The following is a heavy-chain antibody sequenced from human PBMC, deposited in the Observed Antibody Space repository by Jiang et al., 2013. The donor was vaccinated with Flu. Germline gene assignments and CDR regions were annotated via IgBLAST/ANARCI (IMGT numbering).Heavy chain of an antibody. CDR1: GYTFSTHW. J-gene: IGHJ4*02. CDR2: IYPGDSDT. D-gene: IGHD6-6*01. Sequence: VQLVESGTEVKKPGESLKISCEVSGYTFSTHWIAWVRQRPGKGLEWMGVIYPGDSDTRYSPSFEGQVTISADKSIATASCSGEGLKASDTAVYYCARGHARRATDYWGQGTLVAVSS. V-gene: IGHV5-51*01. CDR3: ARGHARRATDY.